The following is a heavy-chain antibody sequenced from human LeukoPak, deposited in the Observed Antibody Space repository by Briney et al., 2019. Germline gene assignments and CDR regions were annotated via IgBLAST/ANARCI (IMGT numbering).Heavy chain of an antibody. V-gene: IGHV1-46*01. Sequence: ASVKVSCKASGYTFTSYYMHWVRQAPGQGLEWMGIINPSGGSTSYAQKFQSRVTMTRDTSTSTVYMELSSLRSEDTAVYYCARDRRIAAGGAYYYGMDVWGQGTTVTVSS. CDR3: ARDRRIAAGGAYYYGMDV. CDR2: INPSGGST. J-gene: IGHJ6*02. D-gene: IGHD6-13*01. CDR1: GYTFTSYY.